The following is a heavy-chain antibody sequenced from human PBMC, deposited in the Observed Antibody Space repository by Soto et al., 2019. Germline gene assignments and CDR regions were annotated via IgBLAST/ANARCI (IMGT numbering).Heavy chain of an antibody. Sequence: EVQLVESGGGVVRPGGSLRLSCAASGFTFDDYGMSWVRQAPGKGLEWVSGINWNGGSTGYADSVKGRFTISRDNAKNSLYLQMNSLRAEDTALYYCARGTKYDILTGYYYYGMDVWGQGTTVTVSS. D-gene: IGHD3-9*01. CDR3: ARGTKYDILTGYYYYGMDV. V-gene: IGHV3-20*04. CDR2: INWNGGST. J-gene: IGHJ6*02. CDR1: GFTFDDYG.